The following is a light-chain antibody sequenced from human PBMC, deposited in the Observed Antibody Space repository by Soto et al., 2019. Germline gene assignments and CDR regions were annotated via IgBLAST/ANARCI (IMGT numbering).Light chain of an antibody. CDR1: QSVRSN. J-gene: IGKJ5*01. CDR3: HPYDHWAEA. CDR2: AAS. V-gene: IGKV3-15*01. Sequence: EIVMTQSPATLSLSPGERATLSCRASQSVRSNLACYQHKPGQAPRLLIYAASTRATAVPARFSASGSGTEFTLTISGLQSEDFAVYYCHPYDHWAEAFGQGTRLEIK.